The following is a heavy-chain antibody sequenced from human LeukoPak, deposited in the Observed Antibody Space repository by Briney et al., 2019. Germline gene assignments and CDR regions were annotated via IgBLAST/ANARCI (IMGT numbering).Heavy chain of an antibody. CDR2: ISAYNGNT. D-gene: IGHD3-3*01. V-gene: IGHV1-18*01. CDR3: AREGRSYDFWSGPDLDY. J-gene: IGHJ4*02. Sequence: ASVKVSCKASGYTFTSYGISWVRQAPGQGLEWMGWISAYNGNTNYAQKPQGRVTMTTDTSTSTAYMELRSLRSDDTAVYYCAREGRSYDFWSGPDLDYWGQGTLVTVSS. CDR1: GYTFTSYG.